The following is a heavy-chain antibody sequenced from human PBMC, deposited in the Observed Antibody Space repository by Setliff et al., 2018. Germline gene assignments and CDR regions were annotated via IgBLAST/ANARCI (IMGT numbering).Heavy chain of an antibody. CDR2: LHTSGST. J-gene: IGHJ4*02. D-gene: IGHD1-26*01. CDR1: GGSISSGSYH. Sequence: PSETLSLTCALSGGSISSGSYHWSWIRQPAGKGLEWVGRLHTSGSTNYNPSLKSRVTISVDTSKNQFSLKLSSVTAADTAVYFCARDNTIVGATDYWGQGTLVTVSS. CDR3: ARDNTIVGATDY. V-gene: IGHV4-61*02.